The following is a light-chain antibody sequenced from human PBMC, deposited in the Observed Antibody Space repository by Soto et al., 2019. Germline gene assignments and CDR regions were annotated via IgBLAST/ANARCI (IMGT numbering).Light chain of an antibody. Sequence: QSALTQPASVSGSPGQTITISCTGTSSDVGGYNSVSWYQQHPGKAPKLMIYEVSNRPSGVSNRFSGSKSGNTASLTISGLQAEDEDDYDCSSYTTSSTLLYVFGTGTKLTVL. CDR3: SSYTTSSTLLYV. V-gene: IGLV2-14*01. CDR1: SSDVGGYNS. CDR2: EVS. J-gene: IGLJ1*01.